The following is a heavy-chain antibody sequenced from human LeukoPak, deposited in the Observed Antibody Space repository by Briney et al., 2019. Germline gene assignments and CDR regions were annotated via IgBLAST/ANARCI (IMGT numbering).Heavy chain of an antibody. Sequence: GGSLRLSCAASGFTFSGYEMNWVRQAPGKGLEWVSYISSSGSTIYYADSVKGRFTISRDNAKNSLYLQMNSLRAEDTAVYYCAREGIVGATSDAFDIWGQGTMVTVSS. CDR1: GFTFSGYE. V-gene: IGHV3-48*03. D-gene: IGHD1-26*01. CDR2: ISSSGSTI. J-gene: IGHJ3*02. CDR3: AREGIVGATSDAFDI.